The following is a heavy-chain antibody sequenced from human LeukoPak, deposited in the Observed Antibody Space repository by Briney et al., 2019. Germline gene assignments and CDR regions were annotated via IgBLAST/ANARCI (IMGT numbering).Heavy chain of an antibody. D-gene: IGHD2-21*01. CDR2: ISSSSSYI. Sequence: GGSLTLSCAASGFTFSSYSMNWVRQPPGKGLEGVASISSSSSYIYYADSVKGRFTISRDNAKNSLYLQMNSLRAEDTAVYYCARDLWSSPMFDYWGQGTLVTVSS. V-gene: IGHV3-21*01. CDR1: GFTFSSYS. CDR3: ARDLWSSPMFDY. J-gene: IGHJ4*02.